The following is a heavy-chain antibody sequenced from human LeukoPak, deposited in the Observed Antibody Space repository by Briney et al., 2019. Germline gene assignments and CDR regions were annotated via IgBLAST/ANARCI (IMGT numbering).Heavy chain of an antibody. V-gene: IGHV4-59*01. CDR2: IYYSGST. CDR3: ARVAIYSGYDFYLDY. J-gene: IGHJ4*02. CDR1: GGSISSYY. Sequence: SETLSLTCTVSGGSISSYYWSWIRQPPGKGLEWIGYIYYSGSTNYNPSLKSRVTISVDTSKNQFSLKLSSATAADTAVYYCARVAIYSGYDFYLDYWGQGTLVTVSS. D-gene: IGHD5-12*01.